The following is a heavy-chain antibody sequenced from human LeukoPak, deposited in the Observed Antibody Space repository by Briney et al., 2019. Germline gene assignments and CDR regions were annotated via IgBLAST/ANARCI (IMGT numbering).Heavy chain of an antibody. J-gene: IGHJ4*02. Sequence: GGSLRLSCAASGFTFRSYWMSWVRQAPGKGLEWVSSISSSSSYIYYADSVKGRFTISRDNAKNSLYLQMNSLRAEDTAVYYCARAFSYYGSGSYYNGYFDYWGQGTLVTVSS. CDR1: GFTFRSYW. V-gene: IGHV3-21*01. CDR2: ISSSSSYI. D-gene: IGHD3-10*01. CDR3: ARAFSYYGSGSYYNGYFDY.